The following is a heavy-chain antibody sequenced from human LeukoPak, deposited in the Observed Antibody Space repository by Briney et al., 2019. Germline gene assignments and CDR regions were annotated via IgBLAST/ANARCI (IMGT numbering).Heavy chain of an antibody. V-gene: IGHV3-21*04. CDR3: ARDYVTPGITGTTSPLDY. CDR1: GFTFSSYW. J-gene: IGHJ4*02. Sequence: PGGSLRPSCAASGFTFSSYWMHWVRQAPGKGLVWVSGIIENGYDKYYADSVKGRFTISRDNSKNTLYLQMNSLRADDTAVYYCARDYVTPGITGTTSPLDYWGQGILVSVSS. D-gene: IGHD1-7*01. CDR2: IIENGYDK.